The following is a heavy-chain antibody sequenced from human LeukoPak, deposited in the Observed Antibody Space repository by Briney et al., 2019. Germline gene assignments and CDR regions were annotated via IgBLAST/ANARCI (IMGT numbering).Heavy chain of an antibody. J-gene: IGHJ4*02. CDR3: ARRDISSGWSFDY. CDR1: GGSISNYH. Sequence: PSETLSLTCTVCGGSISNYHWSWIRQPAGKGLEWIGQIHTSGSTNYNPPLKSRVTMSIDTTEDQVSLTIRSVTAADTAFYYCARRDISSGWSFDYWGQGTLVTVSS. V-gene: IGHV4-4*07. CDR2: IHTSGST. D-gene: IGHD6-19*01.